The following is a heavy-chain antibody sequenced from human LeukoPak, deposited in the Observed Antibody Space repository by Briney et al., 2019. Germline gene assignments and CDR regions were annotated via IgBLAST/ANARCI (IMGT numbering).Heavy chain of an antibody. Sequence: GGSLRLSCAASGFTLSSYAMSWVRQAPGKGLEWVSGISASGGSTYYADSVKGRFTISRYNSKYTLYLQMNSLRAEDTAVYYCAKDAPGYYDVDYFDYWGQGTLVTVSS. V-gene: IGHV3-23*01. CDR1: GFTLSSYA. CDR2: ISASGGST. CDR3: AKDAPGYYDVDYFDY. D-gene: IGHD3-10*02. J-gene: IGHJ4*02.